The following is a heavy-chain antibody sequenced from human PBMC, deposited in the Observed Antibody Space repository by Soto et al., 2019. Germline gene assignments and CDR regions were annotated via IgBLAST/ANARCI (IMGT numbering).Heavy chain of an antibody. D-gene: IGHD2-21*01. V-gene: IGHV3-33*01. J-gene: IGHJ3*02. Sequence: GGSLRLSCAASGFTFSSYGMHWVRQAPGKGLEWVAVIWYDGSNKYYADSVKGRFTISRDNSKNTLYLQMNSLRAEDTAVYYCASAGGVQRPFVAGIWGQGTMVTVSS. CDR3: ASAGGVQRPFVAGI. CDR2: IWYDGSNK. CDR1: GFTFSSYG.